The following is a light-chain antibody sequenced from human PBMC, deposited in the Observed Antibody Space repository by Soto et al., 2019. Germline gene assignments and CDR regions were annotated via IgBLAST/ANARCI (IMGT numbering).Light chain of an antibody. V-gene: IGKV3-15*01. CDR3: QQYNNWPET. J-gene: IGKJ1*01. CDR1: QSVSSN. Sequence: ELVMTQSPAILSVSPGERATLSCRASQSVSSNLAWYQQKPGQAPRLLIYGASTRATGIPARFSGSGSGTEFTLTISSLQSEDFAVYYCQQYNNWPETFGQGTKV. CDR2: GAS.